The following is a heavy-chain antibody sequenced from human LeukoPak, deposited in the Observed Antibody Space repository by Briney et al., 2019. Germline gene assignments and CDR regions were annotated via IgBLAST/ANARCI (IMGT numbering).Heavy chain of an antibody. CDR1: GFTFSSYA. CDR3: AKDHDLLWYNWNYRSTGLNYFDY. V-gene: IGHV3-23*01. J-gene: IGHJ4*02. D-gene: IGHD1-7*01. CDR2: ISGGGGST. Sequence: PGGSLRLSCAASGFTFSSYAMSWVRPAPGKGLEWVSAISGGGGSTYYADSVKGRFTISRDNSKNTLYLQMNSLRAEDTAVYYCAKDHDLLWYNWNYRSTGLNYFDYWGQGTLVTVSS.